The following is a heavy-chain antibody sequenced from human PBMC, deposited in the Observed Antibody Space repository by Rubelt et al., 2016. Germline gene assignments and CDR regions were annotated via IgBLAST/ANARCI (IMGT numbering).Heavy chain of an antibody. CDR1: GFVFSSYG. CDR2: VRYDGRNK. D-gene: IGHD6-19*01. Sequence: QVQLVESGGGVVQPGGSLRLSCAASGFVFSSYGIHWVRQAPGKGLEWVASVRYDGRNKNYEDSVRGRFTISRDNSKNMVFLQMNSLGVEDTAVYYCAKISSSAMWFFDYWGQGTLVTVSS. CDR3: AKISSSAMWFFDY. V-gene: IGHV3-30*02. J-gene: IGHJ4*02.